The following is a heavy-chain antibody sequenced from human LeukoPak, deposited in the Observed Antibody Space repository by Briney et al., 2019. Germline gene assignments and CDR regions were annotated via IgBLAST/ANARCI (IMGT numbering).Heavy chain of an antibody. CDR1: GGSISSYY. J-gene: IGHJ4*02. D-gene: IGHD1-26*01. Sequence: PSETLSLTCTVSGGSISSYYWSWIRQPPGKGLEWIGYIYYSGSTNYNPSLKSRVTISVDTSKNQFSLKLSSVTAADTAVYYCAREGSGSWAWYFDYWGQGTLVTVS. CDR2: IYYSGST. CDR3: AREGSGSWAWYFDY. V-gene: IGHV4-59*01.